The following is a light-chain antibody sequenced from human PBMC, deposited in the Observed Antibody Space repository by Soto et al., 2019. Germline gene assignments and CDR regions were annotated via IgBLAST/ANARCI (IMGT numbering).Light chain of an antibody. CDR1: SSDVGSYNY. CDR3: TSYTSGTYV. J-gene: IGLJ1*01. V-gene: IGLV2-14*01. Sequence: QSALTQPASASGSPGQSITICCTGTSSDVGSYNYVSWYQQHPGKAPKLMIFEVSNRPSGVSNRFSGSKSGNTASLTISGLQAEDEADYYCTSYTSGTYVFGTGTKLTVL. CDR2: EVS.